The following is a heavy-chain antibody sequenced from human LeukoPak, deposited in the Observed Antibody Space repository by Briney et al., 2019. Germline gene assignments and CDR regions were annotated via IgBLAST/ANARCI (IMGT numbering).Heavy chain of an antibody. J-gene: IGHJ4*02. V-gene: IGHV3-23*01. CDR3: ARDTSLYCGGGSCYSDYFDY. CDR1: GFTFSSYA. CDR2: ISGSGGST. Sequence: GGSLRLSCAASGFTFSSYAMSWVRQAPGRGLEWVSAISGSGGSTYYADSVKGRFTISRDNAKYTLYLQMDSLRAEDTAVYYCARDTSLYCGGGSCYSDYFDYWGQGTLVTVSS. D-gene: IGHD2-15*01.